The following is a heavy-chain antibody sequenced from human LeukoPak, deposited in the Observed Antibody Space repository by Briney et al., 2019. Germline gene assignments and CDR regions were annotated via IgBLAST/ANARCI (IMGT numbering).Heavy chain of an antibody. J-gene: IGHJ5*02. CDR2: ISWNSGTI. Sequence: SLRLSXXXSXXXFDDXAMHWVRQAPGKGLEWVSGISWNSGTINYADSVRGRFTISRDNAKNSLYLQMNSLRPEDTALYYCARDAYGGGWYWFDPWGQGTLVTVSS. CDR1: XXXFDDXA. V-gene: IGHV3-9*01. CDR3: ARDAYGGGWYWFDP. D-gene: IGHD6-19*01.